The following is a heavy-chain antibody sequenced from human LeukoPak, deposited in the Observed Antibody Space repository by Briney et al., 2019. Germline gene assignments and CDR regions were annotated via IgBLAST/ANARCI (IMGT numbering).Heavy chain of an antibody. CDR3: ARDRADYYMDV. CDR1: GFTFSDYY. V-gene: IGHV3-11*04. J-gene: IGHJ6*03. CDR2: ISSSGSTI. Sequence: GGSLRLSCAASGFTFSDYYMSWIRQAPGKGLERVSYISSSGSTIYYADYVKGRFTISRDNAKNSLYLQMNSLRAEDTAVYYCARDRADYYMDVWGKGTTVTVSS.